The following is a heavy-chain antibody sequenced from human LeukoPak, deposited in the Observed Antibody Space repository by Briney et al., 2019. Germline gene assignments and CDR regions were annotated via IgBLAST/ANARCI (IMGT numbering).Heavy chain of an antibody. CDR2: IYPGDSDT. CDR3: ARQPSRYSPDFGY. Sequence: GESLKISCKGSGYTFTSYWIAWVRQMPGKGLEWMGIIYPGDSDTRYSPSFQGQVSFSADKSFNTAYLQWSSLKASDTAMYYCARQPSRYSPDFGYWGQGSLVTVSS. CDR1: GYTFTSYW. V-gene: IGHV5-51*01. D-gene: IGHD6-13*01. J-gene: IGHJ4*02.